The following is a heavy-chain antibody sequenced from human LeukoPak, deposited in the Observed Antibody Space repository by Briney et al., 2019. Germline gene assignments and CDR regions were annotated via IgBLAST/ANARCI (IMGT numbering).Heavy chain of an antibody. Sequence: GGSLRLSCAASGFTFSSYSMNWVRQAPGKGLEWVANIKQDGSEKYYVDSVKGRFTISRDNAKNSLYLQMNSLRAEDTAVYYCARERQNKDFWSGGDYWGQGTLVTVSS. D-gene: IGHD3-3*01. J-gene: IGHJ4*02. CDR3: ARERQNKDFWSGGDY. V-gene: IGHV3-7*01. CDR2: IKQDGSEK. CDR1: GFTFSSYS.